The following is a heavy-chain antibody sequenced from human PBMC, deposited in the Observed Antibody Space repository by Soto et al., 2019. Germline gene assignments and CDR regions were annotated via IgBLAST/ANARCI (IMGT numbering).Heavy chain of an antibody. CDR2: IYYSGNT. CDR3: AREGGESSDGLYYFDS. V-gene: IGHV4-30-4*01. Sequence: SETLSLTCTVSGGSLDDFYWCWTRQPPGKGLEWIGHIYYSGNTDYNPSLKSRLAISIDTSKNQFSLKLSSVTAADTAVYFCAREGGESSDGLYYFDSWGQGSLVTVSS. D-gene: IGHD3-16*01. J-gene: IGHJ4*02. CDR1: GGSLDDFY.